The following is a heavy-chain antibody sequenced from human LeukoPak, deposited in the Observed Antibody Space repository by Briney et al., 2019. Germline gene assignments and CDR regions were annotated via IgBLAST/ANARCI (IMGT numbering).Heavy chain of an antibody. D-gene: IGHD5-24*01. J-gene: IGHJ5*02. Sequence: SVKVSCKASGGTFSSYAISWVRQAPGQGLEWMGGIIPIFGTATYAQKFQGRVTITADESTSTAYMELSSLRSEDTAVYYCARDGYTRGDWFDPWGQGTLATVSS. CDR3: ARDGYTRGDWFDP. CDR1: GGTFSSYA. V-gene: IGHV1-69*13. CDR2: IIPIFGTA.